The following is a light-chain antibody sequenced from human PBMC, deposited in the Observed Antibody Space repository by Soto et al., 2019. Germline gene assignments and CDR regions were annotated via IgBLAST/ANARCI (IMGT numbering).Light chain of an antibody. CDR2: TAS. CDR1: QDIKSY. Sequence: IQLTQSPSSLSASVGDRVAITCRASQDIKSYLAWYQQKPGKAPKLLIYTASTLQSGVPSRFSGSGSGTDFTLTINSLQPEDFATYYCQQGHSFPLTFGGGTKVDIK. CDR3: QQGHSFPLT. V-gene: IGKV1-9*01. J-gene: IGKJ4*01.